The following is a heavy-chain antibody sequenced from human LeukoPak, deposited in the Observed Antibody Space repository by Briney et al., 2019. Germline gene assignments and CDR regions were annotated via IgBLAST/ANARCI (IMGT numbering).Heavy chain of an antibody. J-gene: IGHJ4*02. V-gene: IGHV3-30*02. CDR3: AKVRDYYYGSGSSFDY. CDR2: IRYDGSNK. Sequence: PGGSLRLSCAASGFTFSSYWMSWVRQAPGKGLEWVAFIRYDGSNKYYADSVKGRFTISRDNSKNTLYLQMNSLRAEDTAVYYCAKVRDYYYGSGSSFDYWGQGTLVTVSS. D-gene: IGHD3-10*01. CDR1: GFTFSSYW.